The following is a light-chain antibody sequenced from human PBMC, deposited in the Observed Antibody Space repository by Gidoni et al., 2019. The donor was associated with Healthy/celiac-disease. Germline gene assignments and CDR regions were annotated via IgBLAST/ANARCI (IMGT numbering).Light chain of an antibody. V-gene: IGKV3-20*01. CDR1: QSVSSSY. Sequence: EIVLTQSPGTLSLSPGERATLSYRASQSVSSSYLAWYQQKPGQAPRLLIYGASSRATGIPDRFSGSGSGTDFTLTISRLEPEDFAVYYCQQYGSSPMCSFXQXTKLEIK. CDR3: QQYGSSPMCS. J-gene: IGKJ2*04. CDR2: GAS.